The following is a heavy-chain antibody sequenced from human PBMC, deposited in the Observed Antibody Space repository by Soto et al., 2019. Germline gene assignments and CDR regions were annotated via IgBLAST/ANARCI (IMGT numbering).Heavy chain of an antibody. CDR2: ISSSGSTI. CDR3: ARRVYCSGGSCYWASYYFDY. V-gene: IGHV3-11*01. D-gene: IGHD2-15*01. Sequence: GGSLRLSCAASGFTFSDYYMSWIRQAPGKGLEWVSYISSSGSTIYYADSVKGRFTISRDNAKNSLYLQMNSLRAEDTAVYYCARRVYCSGGSCYWASYYFDYWGQGTLVTVSS. J-gene: IGHJ4*02. CDR1: GFTFSDYY.